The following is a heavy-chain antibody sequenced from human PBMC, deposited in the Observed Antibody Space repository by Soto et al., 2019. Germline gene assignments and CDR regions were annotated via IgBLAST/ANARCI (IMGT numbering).Heavy chain of an antibody. CDR3: ARAAGDSSSSDYYYYYGMDV. CDR2: MNPNSGNT. CDR1: GYTFTSYD. J-gene: IGHJ6*02. D-gene: IGHD6-6*01. Sequence: ASVKVSCKASGYTFTSYDINWVRQATGQGXEWMGWMNPNSGNTGYAQKFQGRVTMTRNTSISTAYMELSSLRSEGTAVYYCARAAGDSSSSDYYYYYGMDVWGQGTTVTVSS. V-gene: IGHV1-8*01.